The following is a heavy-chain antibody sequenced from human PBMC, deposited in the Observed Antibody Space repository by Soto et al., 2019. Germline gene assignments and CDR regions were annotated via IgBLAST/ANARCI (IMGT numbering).Heavy chain of an antibody. J-gene: IGHJ5*02. Sequence: SETLSLTCSASGGSITSSSHFWGWVRQPPGKGLEWIGTIYFTGNTYYTPSLKSRLTMSIDTSKNEFSLRLNSVAAADTAVYYCAGQTFTIAAASYGRSNWFDPWGPGTLVTVSS. CDR3: AGQTFTIAAASYGRSNWFDP. D-gene: IGHD6-25*01. V-gene: IGHV4-39*01. CDR2: IYFTGNT. CDR1: GGSITSSSHF.